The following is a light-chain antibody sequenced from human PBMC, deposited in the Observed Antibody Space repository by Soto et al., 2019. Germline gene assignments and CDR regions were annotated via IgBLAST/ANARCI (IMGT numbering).Light chain of an antibody. V-gene: IGKV3-20*01. Sequence: EIVLTQSPGTLSLSPGERATLSCRASQSVSSSSLAWYQQKAGQAPRLLIYGASSRATGIPDRFSGSGSGPDFTLTISRLEPEDFAVFYCQQYTRSPWTFGQGTQVEIK. CDR2: GAS. CDR3: QQYTRSPWT. J-gene: IGKJ1*01. CDR1: QSVSSSS.